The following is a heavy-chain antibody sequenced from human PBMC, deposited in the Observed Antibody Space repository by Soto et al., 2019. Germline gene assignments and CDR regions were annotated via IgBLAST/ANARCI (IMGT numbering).Heavy chain of an antibody. D-gene: IGHD3-10*01. V-gene: IGHV1-69*01. CDR1: GGTFSSHV. J-gene: IGHJ4*02. Sequence: QVQLVQSGAEVKKPGSSVKVSCKASGGTFSSHVFNWVRQAPGQGLEWMGGIMPIIGTANYAQKFQGRVTLTAAESTRTAYMELSSLRSEDTAVYYCARDLEFRDGNISHLDYWGQGTLVTVSS. CDR3: ARDLEFRDGNISHLDY. CDR2: IMPIIGTA.